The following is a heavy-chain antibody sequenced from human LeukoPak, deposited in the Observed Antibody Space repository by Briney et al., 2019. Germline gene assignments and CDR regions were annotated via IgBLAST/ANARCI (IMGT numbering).Heavy chain of an antibody. J-gene: IGHJ4*02. Sequence: SETLSLTCTVSGGSISSYYWSWIRQPPGKGLEWIGYIYYSGSTNYNPSLKSRVTISVDTSKNQFSLKLSSVTAADTAVYYCPRERMVAGGIDYWGQGTLVTVSS. D-gene: IGHD2-15*01. CDR2: IYYSGST. CDR1: GGSISSYY. V-gene: IGHV4-59*12. CDR3: PRERMVAGGIDY.